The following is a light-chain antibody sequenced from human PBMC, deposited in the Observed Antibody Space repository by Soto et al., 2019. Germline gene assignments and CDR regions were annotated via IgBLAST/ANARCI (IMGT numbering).Light chain of an antibody. J-gene: IGKJ5*01. Sequence: EIVVTQSPATLSVSPGERATLSCRASQSVSSYLAWYQQKPGQAPRLLIYDASNRATGIPARFSGSGSGTDFTLTISSLGPEDFAVYYCQQRSNWPPWTFGQGTRLEIK. CDR2: DAS. V-gene: IGKV3-11*01. CDR1: QSVSSY. CDR3: QQRSNWPPWT.